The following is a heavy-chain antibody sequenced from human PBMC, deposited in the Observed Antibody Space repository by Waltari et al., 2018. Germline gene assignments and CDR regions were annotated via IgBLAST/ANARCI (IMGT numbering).Heavy chain of an antibody. CDR3: ARDGSTVGELRYYFDY. Sequence: EVQLVESGGGLVQPGGSLRRSCAAYGFTFSSYAMHWVRQAPGKGLDYVSAISSNGGSTYYANSVKGRFTISRDNSKNTLYLQMGSLRAEDMAVYYCARDGSTVGELRYYFDYWGQGTLVTVSS. CDR2: ISSNGGST. V-gene: IGHV3-64*01. D-gene: IGHD1-26*01. CDR1: GFTFSSYA. J-gene: IGHJ4*02.